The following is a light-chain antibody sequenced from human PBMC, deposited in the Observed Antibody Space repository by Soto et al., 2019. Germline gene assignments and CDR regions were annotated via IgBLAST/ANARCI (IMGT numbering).Light chain of an antibody. CDR3: GTWDSSLSAGV. CDR1: SSNIGNNY. J-gene: IGLJ2*01. CDR2: DNN. Sequence: QSVLTQPPSVSAAPGQKVTISCSGGSSNIGNNYVSCYQHLPGTAPKLLIYDNNKRPSGIPDRFSGSKSGTSATLGITGLQTGDEANYYCGTWDSSLSAGVFGGGTKLTVL. V-gene: IGLV1-51*01.